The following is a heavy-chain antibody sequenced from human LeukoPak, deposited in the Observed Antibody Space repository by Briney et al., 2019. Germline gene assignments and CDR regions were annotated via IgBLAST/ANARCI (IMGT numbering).Heavy chain of an antibody. CDR1: GGSISSGSYY. CDR3: ARNYGDYVDGSFDAFDI. CDR2: IYTSGST. D-gene: IGHD4-17*01. V-gene: IGHV4-61*02. Sequence: SQTLSLTCTVSGGSISSGSYYWSWIRQPAGKGLEWIGRIYTSGSTNYNPSLKSRVTISVDTSKNQFSLKLSSVTAADTAVYYCARNYGDYVDGSFDAFDIWGQGTMVTVSS. J-gene: IGHJ3*02.